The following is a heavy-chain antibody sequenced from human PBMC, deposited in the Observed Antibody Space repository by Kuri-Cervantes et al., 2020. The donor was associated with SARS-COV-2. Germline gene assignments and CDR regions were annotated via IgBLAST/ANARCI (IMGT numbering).Heavy chain of an antibody. CDR3: ARDEKRWRSGADAFAI. CDR1: GGSVSSGGYY. V-gene: IGHV4-30-2*01. CDR2: IYHSGST. J-gene: IGHJ3*02. D-gene: IGHD2-21*01. Sequence: SCTFSGGSVSSGGYYWSWIRQPPGKGLEWIGYIYHSGSTYYNPSLKSRVTISVDRSKNQFSLKLSSVTAADTAVYYCARDEKRWRSGADAFAIWGQGTMVTVSS.